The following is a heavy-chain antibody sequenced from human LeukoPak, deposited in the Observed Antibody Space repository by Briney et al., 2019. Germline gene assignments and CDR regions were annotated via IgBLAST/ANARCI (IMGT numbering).Heavy chain of an antibody. CDR2: IYYSGIT. D-gene: IGHD2/OR15-2a*01. CDR1: GDSISSYY. CDR3: AREGIVRTYDQ. J-gene: IGHJ4*02. Sequence: SETLSLTCTVSGDSISSYYWFWFRQPPGKELEWIACIYYSGITHYNPSLKSRVTISLDTSKNQFSLRLSSVTAADTAVYYCAREGIVRTYDQWGQGTLVTVSS. V-gene: IGHV4-59*12.